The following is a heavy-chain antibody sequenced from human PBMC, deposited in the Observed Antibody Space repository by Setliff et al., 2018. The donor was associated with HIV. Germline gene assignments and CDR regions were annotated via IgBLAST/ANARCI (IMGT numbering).Heavy chain of an antibody. V-gene: IGHV1-18*01. CDR1: GYSFTSSG. CDR3: ARQLYNSLDF. D-gene: IGHD1-1*01. J-gene: IGHJ4*02. Sequence: ASVKVSCKASGYSFTSSGVSWVRQAPGQGLEWMGWINIRNGNTNYAQKFQGRVTMTTDTSTSTAYMGLRSLRSDDTAVYYCARQLYNSLDFWGQGALVTVSS. CDR2: INIRNGNT.